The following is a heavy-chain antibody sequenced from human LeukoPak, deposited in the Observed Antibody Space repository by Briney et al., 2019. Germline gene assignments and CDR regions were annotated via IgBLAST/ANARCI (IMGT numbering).Heavy chain of an antibody. J-gene: IGHJ3*02. CDR1: GYSISSGYY. Sequence: SETLSLTCTVSGYSISSGYYWGWIRQPPGKGLEWIGEINHSGSTNYNPSLKSRVTISVDTSKNQFSLKLSSVTAADTAVYYCASHVLLWFGEKDAFDIWGQGTMVTVSS. CDR2: INHSGST. CDR3: ASHVLLWFGEKDAFDI. D-gene: IGHD3-10*01. V-gene: IGHV4-38-2*02.